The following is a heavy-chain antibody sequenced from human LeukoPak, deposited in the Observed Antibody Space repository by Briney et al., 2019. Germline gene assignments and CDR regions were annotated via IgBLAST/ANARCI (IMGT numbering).Heavy chain of an antibody. CDR1: GYTFTSYY. CDR3: ARGLGATYYDILTGYPLIY. CDR2: INPSGGST. D-gene: IGHD3-9*01. Sequence: ASVKVSCKASGYTFTSYYMHWVRQAPGQGLEWMGIINPSGGSTSYAQKFQGRVTMTRDTSTSTVYMELSSLRSEDTAVYYCARGLGATYYDILTGYPLIYWGQGTLVTVSS. V-gene: IGHV1-46*01. J-gene: IGHJ4*02.